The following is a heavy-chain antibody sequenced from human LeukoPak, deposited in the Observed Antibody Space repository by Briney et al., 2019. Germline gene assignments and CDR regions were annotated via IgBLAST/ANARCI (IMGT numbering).Heavy chain of an antibody. Sequence: SVKVSCKASGGTFSSYAISWVRQAPGQGLEWMGGIIPIFGTANYAQKFQGRVTITADESTSTAYMELSSLRSEDTAVYYCATDRRWELLGYNYWGQGTLVTVSS. CDR2: IIPIFGTA. CDR1: GGTFSSYA. D-gene: IGHD1-26*01. J-gene: IGHJ4*02. CDR3: ATDRRWELLGYNY. V-gene: IGHV1-69*13.